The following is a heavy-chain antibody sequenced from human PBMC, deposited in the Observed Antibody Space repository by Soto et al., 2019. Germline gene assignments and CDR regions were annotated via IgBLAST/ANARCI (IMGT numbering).Heavy chain of an antibody. D-gene: IGHD6-6*01. Sequence: ASVKVSCKASGYTFTSYGISWVRQAPGQGLEWMGWISAYNGNTNYAQKLQGRVTMTTDTSTSTAYMELRSLRSDDTAVYYCARAGFQKWAARPFPHFEPWGQGTLVTVSS. CDR2: ISAYNGNT. CDR1: GYTFTSYG. J-gene: IGHJ5*02. V-gene: IGHV1-18*04. CDR3: ARAGFQKWAARPFPHFEP.